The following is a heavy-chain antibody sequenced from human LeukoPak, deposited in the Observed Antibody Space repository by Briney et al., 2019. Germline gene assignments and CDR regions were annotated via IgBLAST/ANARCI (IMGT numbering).Heavy chain of an antibody. CDR2: INTNTGNP. CDR1: GYTFTSYA. D-gene: IGHD3-3*01. CDR3: ARDGHAYSFWATYYYYMDV. Sequence: ASVKVSCKASGYTFTSYAMNWVRQAPGQGLEWMGWINTNTGNPTYAQGFTGRFVFSLDTSVSTAYLQISSLKAEDTAVYYCARDGHAYSFWATYYYYMDVWGKGTTVTVSS. V-gene: IGHV7-4-1*02. J-gene: IGHJ6*03.